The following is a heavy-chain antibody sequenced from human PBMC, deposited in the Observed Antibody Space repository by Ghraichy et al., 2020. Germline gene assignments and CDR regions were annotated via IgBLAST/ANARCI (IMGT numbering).Heavy chain of an antibody. CDR3: ARGRGGDH. Sequence: SETLSLTCAVYGGSFSGYYWSWIRQPPGKGLEWIGEINHSGSTNYNPSLKSRVTISVDTSKNQFSLKLSSVTAADTAVYYCARGRGGDHWGQGTLVTVSS. V-gene: IGHV4-34*01. CDR2: INHSGST. CDR1: GGSFSGYY. J-gene: IGHJ4*02. D-gene: IGHD1-26*01.